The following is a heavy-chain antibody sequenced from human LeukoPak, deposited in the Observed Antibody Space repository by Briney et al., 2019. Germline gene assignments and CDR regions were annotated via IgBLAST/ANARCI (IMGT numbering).Heavy chain of an antibody. CDR2: INHSGST. D-gene: IGHD3-10*01. CDR1: GGSFSGYY. Sequence: SETPSLTCAVYGGSFSGYYWSWIRQPPGKGLEWIGEINHSGSTNYNPSLKSRVTISVDTSKNQFSLKLSSVTAADTAVYYCARGAYYYGSGSSVSSGMDVWGKGTTVTVSS. J-gene: IGHJ6*04. CDR3: ARGAYYYGSGSSVSSGMDV. V-gene: IGHV4-34*01.